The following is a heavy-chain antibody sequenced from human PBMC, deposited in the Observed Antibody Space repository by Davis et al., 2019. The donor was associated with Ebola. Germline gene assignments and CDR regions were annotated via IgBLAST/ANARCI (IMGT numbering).Heavy chain of an antibody. Sequence: GESLKISCIVTGFTFSSKWMHWVRQAPGKGLVWVARINSDGSSTSYADSVKGRFTISSDNAKNTLYLQMNSLRAEDTAVYYCAREYYYGMDVWGQGTTVTVSS. V-gene: IGHV3-74*01. CDR1: GFTFSSKW. J-gene: IGHJ6*02. CDR3: AREYYYGMDV. CDR2: INSDGSST.